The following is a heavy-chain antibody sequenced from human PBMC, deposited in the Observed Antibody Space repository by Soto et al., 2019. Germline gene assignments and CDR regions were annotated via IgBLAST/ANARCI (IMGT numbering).Heavy chain of an antibody. CDR1: GGSISSYY. CDR3: ASAGTAGGAFDY. Sequence: SETLSLTCTVSGGSISSYYWSWIRQPPGKGLEWIGYIYYSGSTNYNPSLKSRVTISVDTSKNQFSLKLSSVTAADTAVYYCASAGTAGGAFDYWGQGTLVTVSS. V-gene: IGHV4-59*01. CDR2: IYYSGST. D-gene: IGHD1-1*01. J-gene: IGHJ4*02.